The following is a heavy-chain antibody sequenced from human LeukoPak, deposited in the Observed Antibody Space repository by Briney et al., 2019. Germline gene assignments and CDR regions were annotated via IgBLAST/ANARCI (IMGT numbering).Heavy chain of an antibody. CDR1: GFTFSNHW. D-gene: IGHD3-10*01. CDR3: ARDATRRFGELYGY. V-gene: IGHV3-7*01. CDR2: IKQDGSEK. Sequence: PGGSLRLSCAASGFTFSNHWMSWVRQAPGKGLEWVAKIKQDGSEKYYVDSVKGRFTISRDNAKSSLYLQMNSLRAEDTAVYYCARDATRRFGELYGYWGQGTLVTVSS. J-gene: IGHJ4*02.